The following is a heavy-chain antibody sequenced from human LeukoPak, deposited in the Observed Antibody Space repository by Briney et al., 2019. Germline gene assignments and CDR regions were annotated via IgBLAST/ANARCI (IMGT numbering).Heavy chain of an antibody. J-gene: IGHJ4*02. V-gene: IGHV1-24*01. CDR1: GYTLTELS. D-gene: IGHD1-26*01. CDR2: FDPEDGET. CDR3: ATELEVGANNPWVPFYY. Sequence: ASVKVSCKISGYTLTELSIHWVRQAPGKGLEWMGGFDPEDGETIYTQKFQGRVTMTEDTSTDTAYMELSSLRSEDTAVYYCATELEVGANNPWVPFYYWGQGTLVTVSS.